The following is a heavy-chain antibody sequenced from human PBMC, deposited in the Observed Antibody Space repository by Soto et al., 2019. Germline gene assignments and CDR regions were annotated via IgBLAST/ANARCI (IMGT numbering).Heavy chain of an antibody. CDR2: INPSGGST. D-gene: IGHD4-17*01. CDR3: ARGASSGGWGTVTTLLDY. CDR1: GYTFTNYY. V-gene: IGHV1-46*01. Sequence: QVQLVQSGAEVKKPGASVKVSCKASGYTFTNYYMHWVRQAPGQGLEWMGIINPSGGSTNYAQKFRGRVTMTRDTSTSTVYMELSSVRSEDTAVFYCARGASSGGWGTVTTLLDYWGQGTLVTVSS. J-gene: IGHJ4*02.